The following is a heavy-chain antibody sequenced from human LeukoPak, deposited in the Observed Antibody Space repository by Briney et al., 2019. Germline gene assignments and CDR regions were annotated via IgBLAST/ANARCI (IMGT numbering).Heavy chain of an antibody. CDR1: GYTFTNYD. Sequence: AAVTVSCKASGYTFTNYDINWVRQATGQEREWMGWMNQNSGNTQLVQKFQGRVTMARNKSISTAYMELSRLRSEDTAMYYCARGPGCTSNSCPFYFDYWGQGTLVTVSS. CDR3: ARGPGCTSNSCPFYFDY. D-gene: IGHD2-2*01. V-gene: IGHV1-8*01. J-gene: IGHJ4*02. CDR2: MNQNSGNT.